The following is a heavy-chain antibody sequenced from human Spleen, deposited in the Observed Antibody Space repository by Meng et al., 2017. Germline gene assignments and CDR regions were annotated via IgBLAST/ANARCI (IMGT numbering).Heavy chain of an antibody. CDR2: INHSGST. CDR1: GGSLSDYY. J-gene: IGHJ4*02. V-gene: IGHV4-34*01. Sequence: QVQVPQWGAGLLKSSDTLSLTCVVSGGSLSDYYWSWIRQPPGNGLEWIGEINHSGSTNYNPSLESRATISVDTSQNNLSLKLSSVTAAASAVYYCARGPTTMAHDFVYCGQGNLVTVSS. CDR3: ARGPTTMAHDFVY. D-gene: IGHD4-11*01.